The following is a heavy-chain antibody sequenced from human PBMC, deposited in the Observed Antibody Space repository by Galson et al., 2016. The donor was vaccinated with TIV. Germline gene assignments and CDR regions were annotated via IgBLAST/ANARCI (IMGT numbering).Heavy chain of an antibody. V-gene: IGHV3-23*01. D-gene: IGHD3-10*01. CDR1: GFTFNLWA. CDR2: ITGSGDNA. J-gene: IGHJ4*02. CDR3: ARGGRYYPLYFDF. Sequence: SLRLSCAASGFTFNLWAMSWVRQAPGKGLEWVSSITGSGDNALYADSVKGRLTISRDNSKNTLFLQMNSLRAEDTAVYFCARGGRYYPLYFDFWGLGTLVTVSS.